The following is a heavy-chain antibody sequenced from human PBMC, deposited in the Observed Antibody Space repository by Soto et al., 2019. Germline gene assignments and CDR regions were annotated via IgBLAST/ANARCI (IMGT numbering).Heavy chain of an antibody. CDR3: ARIYGSGTYPSWRGMDV. J-gene: IGHJ6*02. Sequence: QLQLQESGPGLVKPSETLSLTCSVSGGSISFATAYWGWSRCSPGKGLEWLGTIDYNGRTYYNPSLKSRVTSSVDTSKNQFSLNLSSVTAADTAVYFCARIYGSGTYPSWRGMDVWGQGTTVTVSS. D-gene: IGHD3-10*01. V-gene: IGHV4-39*01. CDR2: IDYNGRT. CDR1: GGSISFATAY.